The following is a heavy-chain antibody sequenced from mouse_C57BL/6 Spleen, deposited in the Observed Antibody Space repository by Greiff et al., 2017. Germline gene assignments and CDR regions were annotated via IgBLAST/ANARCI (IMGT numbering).Heavy chain of an antibody. Sequence: VQLQQSGAELVRPGASVTLSCKASGYTFTDYEMHWVKQTPVHGLEWIGAIDPETGGTAYNQKFKGKAILTADKSSSTAYMEISSLTSEDSAVYYCTRSATTVVDWYFDVWGTGTTVTVSS. J-gene: IGHJ1*03. V-gene: IGHV1-15*01. CDR3: TRSATTVVDWYFDV. D-gene: IGHD1-1*01. CDR1: GYTFTDYE. CDR2: IDPETGGT.